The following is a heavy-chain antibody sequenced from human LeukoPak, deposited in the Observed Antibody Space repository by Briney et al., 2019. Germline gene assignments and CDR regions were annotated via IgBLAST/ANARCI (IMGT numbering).Heavy chain of an antibody. CDR1: GYTFTGYY. Sequence: ASVKVSCKAPGYTFTGYYMHWVRQAPGQGLEWMGWINPNSGGTNYAQKFQGRVTMTRDTSISTAYMELSRLRSDDTAVYYCARDHGSGRGYFDYWGQGTLVTVSS. CDR2: INPNSGGT. J-gene: IGHJ4*02. D-gene: IGHD3-10*01. V-gene: IGHV1-2*02. CDR3: ARDHGSGRGYFDY.